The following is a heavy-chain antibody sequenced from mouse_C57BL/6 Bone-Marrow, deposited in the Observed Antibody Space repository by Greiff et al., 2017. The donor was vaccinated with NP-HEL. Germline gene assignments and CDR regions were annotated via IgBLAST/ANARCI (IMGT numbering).Heavy chain of an antibody. CDR3: ARRHYYYAMDY. D-gene: IGHD3-1*01. J-gene: IGHJ4*01. V-gene: IGHV1-66*01. Sequence: VKVVESGPELVKPGASVKISCKASGYSFTSYYIHWVKQRPGQGLEWIGWIYPGSGNTKYNEKFKGKATLTADTSSSTAYMQLSSLTSEDSAVYYCARRHYYYAMDYWGQGTSVTVSS. CDR2: IYPGSGNT. CDR1: GYSFTSYY.